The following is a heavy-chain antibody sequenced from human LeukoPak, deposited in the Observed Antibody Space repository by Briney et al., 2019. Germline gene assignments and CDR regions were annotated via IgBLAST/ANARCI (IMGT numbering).Heavy chain of an antibody. Sequence: GGSLRLSCAASGFTFSSYGMHWVRQAPGEGLEWVAVISYDGSNKYYADSVKGRFTISRDNSKNTLYLQMNSLRAEDTAVYYCAKDFRVVPAAAGAMVDYWGQGTLVTVSS. V-gene: IGHV3-30*18. D-gene: IGHD2-2*01. CDR2: ISYDGSNK. J-gene: IGHJ4*02. CDR3: AKDFRVVPAAAGAMVDY. CDR1: GFTFSSYG.